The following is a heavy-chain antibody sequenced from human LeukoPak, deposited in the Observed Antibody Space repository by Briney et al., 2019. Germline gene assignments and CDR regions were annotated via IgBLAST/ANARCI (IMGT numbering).Heavy chain of an antibody. CDR3: AKDRGAAAAQLYYFDY. Sequence: PGGSLRLSCAASGFTFDDYAMHWVRQAPGKGLEWVSGTSWNSGSIGYADSVKGRFPISRDNAKNSLYLQMNSLRAEDTALYYCAKDRGAAAAQLYYFDYWGQGTLVTVSS. V-gene: IGHV3-9*01. J-gene: IGHJ4*02. D-gene: IGHD6-25*01. CDR1: GFTFDDYA. CDR2: TSWNSGSI.